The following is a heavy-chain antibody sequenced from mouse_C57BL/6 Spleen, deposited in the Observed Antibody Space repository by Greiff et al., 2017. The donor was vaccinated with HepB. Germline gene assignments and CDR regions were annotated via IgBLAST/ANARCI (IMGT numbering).Heavy chain of an antibody. V-gene: IGHV1-85*01. J-gene: IGHJ3*01. CDR3: ASVYDGYSEGFAY. CDR1: GYTFTSYD. D-gene: IGHD2-3*01. Sequence: QVQLQQSGPELVKPGASVKLSCKASGYTFTSYDINWVKQRPGQGLEWIGWIYPRDGSTKYNEKFKGKAILTVDTSSSTAYMELHSLTSEDSAVYFCASVYDGYSEGFAYWGQGTLVTVSA. CDR2: IYPRDGST.